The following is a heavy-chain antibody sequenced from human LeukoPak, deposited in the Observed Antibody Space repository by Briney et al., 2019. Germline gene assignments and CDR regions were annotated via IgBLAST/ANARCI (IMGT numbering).Heavy chain of an antibody. D-gene: IGHD3-22*01. V-gene: IGHV3-33*01. Sequence: GGSLRLSCAASGFTFSSYGMHWVRQAPGKGLEWVAVIWYDGSNKYYADSVKGRFTISRDNSKNTLYLQMNSLRAEDTAVYYCARDSVLRYYDSSGYFDYWGQGTLVTASS. CDR1: GFTFSSYG. CDR2: IWYDGSNK. CDR3: ARDSVLRYYDSSGYFDY. J-gene: IGHJ4*02.